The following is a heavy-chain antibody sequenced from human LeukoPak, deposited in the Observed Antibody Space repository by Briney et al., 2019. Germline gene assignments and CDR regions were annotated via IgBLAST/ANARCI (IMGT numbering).Heavy chain of an antibody. J-gene: IGHJ4*02. CDR2: INPNSGGT. V-gene: IGHV1-2*02. CDR3: ARERATMIHFDY. CDR1: GYTFTGYY. Sequence: ASVTVSCKASGYTFTGYYMHWVRQAPGQGLEWMGWINPNSGGTNYAQKFQGRVTMTRDTSISTAYMELSRLRSDDTAVYYCARERATMIHFDYWGQGTLVTVSS. D-gene: IGHD3-22*01.